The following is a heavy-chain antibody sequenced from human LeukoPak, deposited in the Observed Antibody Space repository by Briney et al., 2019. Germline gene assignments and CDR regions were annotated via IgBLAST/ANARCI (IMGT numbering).Heavy chain of an antibody. CDR2: ISNNGKT. J-gene: IGHJ6*03. CDR1: GDSISSSS. CDR3: ARRIFSGKFRHLLYSYMDV. Sequence: SETLSLTRTVSGDSISSSSWTWIRQSPGKGLESLGYISNNGKTKYKSSFEGRVTMSVDTSKSQFSLTLSFVTAADTAVYYCARRIFSGKFRHLLYSYMDVWGKGTTVIVS. D-gene: IGHD2/OR15-2a*01. V-gene: IGHV4-59*08.